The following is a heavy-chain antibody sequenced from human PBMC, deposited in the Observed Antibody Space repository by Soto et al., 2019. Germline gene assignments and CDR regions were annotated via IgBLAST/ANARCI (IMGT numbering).Heavy chain of an antibody. CDR1: GVTCDDYS. D-gene: IGHD3-16*01. Sequence: GGPLRLCWATSGVTCDDYSSHWVRQAPGKGLEWVASISSSSKDKFYADSVKARFTISRDNAKASVYLQMSSLGAGDTALYYCARGAGGGDGMDVWGQGTTVTVSS. CDR2: ISSSSKDK. V-gene: IGHV3-21*01. J-gene: IGHJ6*02. CDR3: ARGAGGGDGMDV.